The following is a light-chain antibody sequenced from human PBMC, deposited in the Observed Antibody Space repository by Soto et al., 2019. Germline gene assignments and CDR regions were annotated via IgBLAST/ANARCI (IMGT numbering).Light chain of an antibody. CDR2: EVS. CDR1: SSDVGGYNY. V-gene: IGLV2-14*01. J-gene: IGLJ2*01. CDR3: SSYTSSSTLV. Sequence: QSVLTQPASVSGSPGQSITISCTGSSSDVGGYNYVSWYQQHPGKAPKLMIYEVSNRPSGISNRSSGSKSGNTASLTLSGLQAEDEADYYCSSYTSSSTLVFGGGTKVTVL.